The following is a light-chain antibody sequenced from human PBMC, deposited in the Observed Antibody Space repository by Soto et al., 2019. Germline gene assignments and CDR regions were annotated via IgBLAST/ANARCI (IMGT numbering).Light chain of an antibody. J-gene: IGLJ1*01. Sequence: QSALTQPASVPGSPGQSITISCTGTSSDVGSFNLVSWYQQHPGKAPKLMIYEVNKRPSGVSNRFSGSTSGNTASLTISGLQAEDEADYYCCSYAGTTTPFVFGAGTKVTVL. V-gene: IGLV2-23*02. CDR1: SSDVGSFNL. CDR3: CSYAGTTTPFV. CDR2: EVN.